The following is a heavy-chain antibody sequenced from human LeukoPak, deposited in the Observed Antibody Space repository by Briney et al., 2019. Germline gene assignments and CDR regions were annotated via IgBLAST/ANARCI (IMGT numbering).Heavy chain of an antibody. V-gene: IGHV4-38-2*02. Sequence: SETLSLTCTVSGYSISSGYYWGWIRQPPGKGLEWIGEINHSGSTNYNPSLKSRVTISVDTSKNQFSLKLSSVTAADTAVYYCARGRLWFGELSPWGQGTLVTVSS. D-gene: IGHD3-10*01. CDR3: ARGRLWFGELSP. CDR1: GYSISSGYY. J-gene: IGHJ5*02. CDR2: INHSGST.